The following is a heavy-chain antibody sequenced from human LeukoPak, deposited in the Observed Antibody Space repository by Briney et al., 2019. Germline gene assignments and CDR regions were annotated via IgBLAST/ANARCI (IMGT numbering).Heavy chain of an antibody. CDR2: IIPILGIA. CDR1: GGTFSSYA. J-gene: IGHJ6*02. CDR3: ARAPYSATHYYYYGMDV. Sequence: ASVKVSCKASGGTFSSYAISWVRQAPGQGLEWMGRIIPILGIANYAQKFQGRVMITADKSTSTAYMELSSLRSEDTAVYYCARAPYSATHYYYYGMDVWGQGTTVTVSS. V-gene: IGHV1-69*04. D-gene: IGHD6-13*01.